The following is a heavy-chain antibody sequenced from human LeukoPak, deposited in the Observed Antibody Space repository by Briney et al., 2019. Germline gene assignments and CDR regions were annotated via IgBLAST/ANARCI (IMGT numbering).Heavy chain of an antibody. CDR3: ARDVVYDSSGYAFDI. CDR2: ISSSSSYT. D-gene: IGHD3-22*01. CDR1: GFTFSDYY. Sequence: GGSLRLSCAASGFTFSDYYMSWIRQAPGKGLEWVSYISSSSSYTNYADSVKGRFTISRDNAQNSLYLQMNSLRAEGTAVYYCARDVVYDSSGYAFDIWGQGTMVTVSS. J-gene: IGHJ3*02. V-gene: IGHV3-11*05.